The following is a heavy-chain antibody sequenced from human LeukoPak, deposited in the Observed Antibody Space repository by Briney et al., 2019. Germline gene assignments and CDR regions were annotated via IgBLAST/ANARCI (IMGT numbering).Heavy chain of an antibody. CDR3: AKEYYDSSGSFDY. CDR1: GFTFDDYA. D-gene: IGHD3-22*01. J-gene: IGHJ4*02. CDR2: ISWNSGSI. V-gene: IGHV3-9*01. Sequence: GGSLRLSCAASGFTFDDYAMHWVRQAPGKGLEWVSGISWNSGSIGYADSVKGRFTISRDNAKNSLYLQMNGLRAEDTALYYCAKEYYDSSGSFDYWGQGTLVTVSS.